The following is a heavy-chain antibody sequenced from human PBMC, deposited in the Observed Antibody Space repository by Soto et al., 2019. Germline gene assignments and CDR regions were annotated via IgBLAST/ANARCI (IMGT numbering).Heavy chain of an antibody. CDR1: GDSISSGDYY. Sequence: QVQLQESGPGLVKPSQTLSLTCTVSGDSISSGDYYWSWIRQPPGKGLEWIGYIYYSGSTYYNPSLKSRVTISVATPKTQFSRKLSSVTAADTAVYYCARGDYYDSSGYSPGGMDVWGQGTTVTVPS. V-gene: IGHV4-30-4*01. D-gene: IGHD3-22*01. CDR2: IYYSGST. CDR3: ARGDYYDSSGYSPGGMDV. J-gene: IGHJ6*02.